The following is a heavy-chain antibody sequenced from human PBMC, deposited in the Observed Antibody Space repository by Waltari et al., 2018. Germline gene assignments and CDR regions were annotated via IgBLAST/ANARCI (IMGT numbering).Heavy chain of an antibody. Sequence: QLQPQESGPGLVKPSETLSLTCTVSGGSISSSSYYWGWIRQPPGKGLEWIGSIYYSGSTYYNPSLKSRVTISVDTSKNQFSLKLSSVTAADTAVYYCASCTTPNDESFDYWGQGTLVTVSS. V-gene: IGHV4-39*01. CDR3: ASCTTPNDESFDY. J-gene: IGHJ4*02. CDR1: GGSISSSSYY. D-gene: IGHD2-8*01. CDR2: IYYSGST.